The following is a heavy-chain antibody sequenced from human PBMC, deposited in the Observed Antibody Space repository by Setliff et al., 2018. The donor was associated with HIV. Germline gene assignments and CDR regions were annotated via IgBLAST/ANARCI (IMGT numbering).Heavy chain of an antibody. Sequence: PGGSLRLSCAASGFAFDDYGMSWVRQAPGKGLEWVCGINWNGGSTGCADSVKGRFTISRDNAKNSLYLQMNSLRAEDTAVYYCAKFFGGYGDYMGFDYWGQGTLVTVPQ. J-gene: IGHJ4*02. D-gene: IGHD4-17*01. CDR1: GFAFDDYG. CDR2: INWNGGST. CDR3: AKFFGGYGDYMGFDY. V-gene: IGHV3-20*04.